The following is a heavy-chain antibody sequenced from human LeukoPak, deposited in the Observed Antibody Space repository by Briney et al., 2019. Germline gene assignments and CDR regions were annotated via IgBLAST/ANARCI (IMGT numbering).Heavy chain of an antibody. Sequence: SETLSLTCTVSGYSISSGYYWGWIRQPPGKGLEWIGSIYHSGSTYYNPSLKSRVTISVDTSKNQFTLKLSSVTAADTAVYYSAKGADYYGSGSYFLSYYYYMDVWGKGTTVTVSS. V-gene: IGHV4-38-2*02. CDR2: IYHSGST. D-gene: IGHD3-10*01. CDR1: GYSISSGYY. J-gene: IGHJ6*03. CDR3: AKGADYYGSGSYFLSYYYYMDV.